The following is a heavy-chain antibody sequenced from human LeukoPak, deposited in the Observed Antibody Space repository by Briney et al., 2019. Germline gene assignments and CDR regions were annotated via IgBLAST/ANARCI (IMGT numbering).Heavy chain of an antibody. D-gene: IGHD1-14*01. Sequence: GGSLRLSCTASGLTFSTSGFNWVRQAPGKGLEWVASIGPTGSDRYHADSIKVRFTISRDNPNNFLYLQMNSLRAEDTAVYYCATETNGRHYDYWGQGTLLTVCS. J-gene: IGHJ4*02. CDR2: IGPTGSDR. CDR3: ATETNGRHYDY. CDR1: GLTFSTSG. V-gene: IGHV3-21*06.